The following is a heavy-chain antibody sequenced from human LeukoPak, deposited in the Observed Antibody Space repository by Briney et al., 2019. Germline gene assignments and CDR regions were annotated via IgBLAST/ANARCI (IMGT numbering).Heavy chain of an antibody. D-gene: IGHD3-22*01. V-gene: IGHV3-23*01. J-gene: IGHJ4*02. CDR3: AKPPNYYYDSSGYYYVY. CDR2: ISGGGGST. Sequence: GGSLRLSCAASGFTFSSYAMSWVRQAPGKGLEWVSAISGGGGSTYYADSVKGRFTISRDNSKNTLYLQMNSLRAEDTAVYYCAKPPNYYYDSSGYYYVYWGQGTLVTVSS. CDR1: GFTFSSYA.